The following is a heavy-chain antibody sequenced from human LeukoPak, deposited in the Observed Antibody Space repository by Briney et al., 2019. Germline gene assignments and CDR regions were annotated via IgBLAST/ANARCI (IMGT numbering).Heavy chain of an antibody. D-gene: IGHD2-15*01. CDR3: AKGGYCSGGSCYPYYFDY. J-gene: IGHJ4*02. Sequence: GGSLRLSCAASGFTFSSYAMSWVRQAPGKGLEWVSAISGSGGSTYYADSVKGRFTLSRDNSKNTLYLQMNSLRAEDTAVYYCAKGGYCSGGSCYPYYFDYWGQGTLVTVSS. CDR1: GFTFSSYA. V-gene: IGHV3-23*01. CDR2: ISGSGGST.